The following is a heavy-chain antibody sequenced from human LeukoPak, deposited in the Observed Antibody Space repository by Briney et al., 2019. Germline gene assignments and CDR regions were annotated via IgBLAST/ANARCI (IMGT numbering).Heavy chain of an antibody. D-gene: IGHD3-22*01. CDR2: IYYSGST. Sequence: SETLSLTCTVSGGSISSSSHYWGWIRQPPGKGLEWIGSIYYSGSTYYNPSLKSRVTISVDTSKNQFSLKLRFVTAADTAVYYCAGDSSGYYSNWGQGTLVTVSS. CDR1: GGSISSSSHY. V-gene: IGHV4-39*07. J-gene: IGHJ4*02. CDR3: AGDSSGYYSN.